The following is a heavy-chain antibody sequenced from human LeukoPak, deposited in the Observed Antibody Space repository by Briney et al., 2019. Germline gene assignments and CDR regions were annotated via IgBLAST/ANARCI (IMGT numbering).Heavy chain of an antibody. J-gene: IGHJ4*02. CDR2: IRWDGGST. D-gene: IGHD1-26*01. CDR1: GFTLDDYT. Sequence: GGSLRLSCAASGFTLDDYTMHWVRQAPGKGLEWVSLIRWDGGSTYYADSVKGRFTISRDNSKNSLYLQMKSLRTEDTALYYCAKEGIVGAFIDSWGQGTLVTVSS. CDR3: AKEGIVGAFIDS. V-gene: IGHV3-43*01.